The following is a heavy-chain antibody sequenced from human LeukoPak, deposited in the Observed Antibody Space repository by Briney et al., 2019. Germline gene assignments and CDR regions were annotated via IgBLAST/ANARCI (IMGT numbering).Heavy chain of an antibody. CDR3: ARCSYSSSYFDY. CDR2: IYYSGST. V-gene: IGHV4-59*08. D-gene: IGHD6-6*01. J-gene: IGHJ4*02. CDR1: GGSISSYY. Sequence: SETLSLTCTVSGGSISSYYWSWIRQPPGKGLEWIGYIYYSGSTNYNPSLKSRVTISVDTSKNQFSLKLSSVTAADTAVYYCARCSYSSSYFDYWGQGTLVTVSS.